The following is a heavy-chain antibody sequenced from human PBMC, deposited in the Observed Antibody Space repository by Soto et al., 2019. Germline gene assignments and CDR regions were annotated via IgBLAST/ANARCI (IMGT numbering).Heavy chain of an antibody. Sequence: SVTLCLSYRVADGYSISSSYYWVCIRQPPGKGLEWIGSIYYSGSTYYNPSLKSRVTISVDTSKNQFSLKLSSVTAADTAVYYCARRSSSGIDYWGQGTLVTGSS. CDR2: IYYSGST. V-gene: IGHV4-39*01. CDR1: DGYSISSSYY. D-gene: IGHD6-6*01. J-gene: IGHJ4*02. CDR3: ARRSSSGIDY.